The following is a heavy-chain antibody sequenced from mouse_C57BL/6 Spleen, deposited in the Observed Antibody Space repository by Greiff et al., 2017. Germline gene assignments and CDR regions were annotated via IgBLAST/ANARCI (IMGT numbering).Heavy chain of an antibody. V-gene: IGHV14-4*01. Sequence: EVKLQESGAELVRPGASVKLSCTASGFNIKDDYMHWVKQRPEQGLEWIGWIDPENGDTEYASKFQGKATITADTSSNTAYLQLSSLTSEDTAVYYCTRGTSAYWGQGTLVTVSA. D-gene: IGHD3-3*01. J-gene: IGHJ3*01. CDR1: GFNIKDDY. CDR2: IDPENGDT. CDR3: TRGTSAY.